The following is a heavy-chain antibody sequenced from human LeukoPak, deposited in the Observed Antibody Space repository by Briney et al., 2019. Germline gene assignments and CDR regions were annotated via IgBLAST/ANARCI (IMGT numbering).Heavy chain of an antibody. Sequence: PGGSLRLSCAASGFSFSTSMMSSVRRVPGQGLEWVSTILQDAETTYYADSVRGRFTISRDNFKDTLFLQMSSLRAEDTAIYYCTKRDGQSFDYWGQGALVTVSS. V-gene: IGHV3-23*01. CDR2: ILQDAETT. CDR3: TKRDGQSFDY. J-gene: IGHJ4*02. D-gene: IGHD5-24*01. CDR1: GFSFSTSM.